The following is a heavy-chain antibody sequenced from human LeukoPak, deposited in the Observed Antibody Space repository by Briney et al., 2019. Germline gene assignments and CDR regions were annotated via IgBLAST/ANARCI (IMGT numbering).Heavy chain of an antibody. J-gene: IGHJ3*02. V-gene: IGHV3-30*02. CDR2: IRYDGSNK. D-gene: IGHD1-26*01. Sequence: GGSLRLSCAASGFTFSSYGMHWVRQAPGKGLEGVAFIRYDGSNKYYADSVKGRFTISRDNSKNTLYLQMNSLRAEDAAVYYCARDSGSYRSGAFDIWGQGTMVTVSS. CDR3: ARDSGSYRSGAFDI. CDR1: GFTFSSYG.